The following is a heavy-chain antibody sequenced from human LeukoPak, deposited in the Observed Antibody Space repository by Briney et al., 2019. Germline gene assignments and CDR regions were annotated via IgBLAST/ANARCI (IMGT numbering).Heavy chain of an antibody. Sequence: PSETLSLTCAVSGYSISSGYFWGCIRQPPGKGLERIGSIYHSGSTYYNPSLKSRVTISVDTSKNQFSLKLSSVTAADTAVYYCARQDSKTYSSGWYYFDYWGQGTLVTVSS. CDR2: IYHSGST. CDR1: GYSISSGYF. J-gene: IGHJ4*02. D-gene: IGHD6-19*01. CDR3: ARQDSKTYSSGWYYFDY. V-gene: IGHV4-38-2*01.